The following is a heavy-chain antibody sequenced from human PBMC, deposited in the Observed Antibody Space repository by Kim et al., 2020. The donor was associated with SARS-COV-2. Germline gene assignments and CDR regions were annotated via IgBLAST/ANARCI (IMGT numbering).Heavy chain of an antibody. D-gene: IGHD1-26*01. V-gene: IGHV3-49*04. CDR3: TRASGSYYVFLFDY. J-gene: IGHJ4*01. CDR1: GFTFGDYA. CDR2: IRSKACGRTS. Sequence: GGSLRLSCTASGFTFGDYAMSWVRQAPGKGLEWVGFIRSKACGRTSEYSATGKGTFSISNAKNTLFLQMQIMSAENAATDYYYCTRASGSYYVFLFDYRG.